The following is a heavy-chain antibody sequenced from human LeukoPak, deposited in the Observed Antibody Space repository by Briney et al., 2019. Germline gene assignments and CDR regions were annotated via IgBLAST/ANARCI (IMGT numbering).Heavy chain of an antibody. Sequence: TGGSLRLSCAASGFTLSTYAMSWVRQTPGKGLEWVAATSSSDAGTYHADSVRGRFTISRDNSKNTLYLQMNSLRAEDTGVYFCARDLASVTTYLDYWGQGTLVTVSS. CDR1: GFTLSTYA. J-gene: IGHJ4*02. V-gene: IGHV3-23*01. CDR3: ARDLASVTTYLDY. CDR2: TSSSDAGT. D-gene: IGHD4-11*01.